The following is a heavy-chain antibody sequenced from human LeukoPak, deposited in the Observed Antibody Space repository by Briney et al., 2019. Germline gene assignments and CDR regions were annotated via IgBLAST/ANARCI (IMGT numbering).Heavy chain of an antibody. D-gene: IGHD2-2*01. V-gene: IGHV4-38-2*02. CDR3: ASLDCSSTSCQFHP. Sequence: TASETLSLTCTVSGYSISSGYYWGWIRQPPGKGLEWIGSIYHSGSTYYNPSLKSRVTIPVDTSKNQFSLKLSSVTAADTAVYYCASLDCSSTSCQFHPWGQGTLVTVSS. J-gene: IGHJ5*02. CDR1: GYSISSGYY. CDR2: IYHSGST.